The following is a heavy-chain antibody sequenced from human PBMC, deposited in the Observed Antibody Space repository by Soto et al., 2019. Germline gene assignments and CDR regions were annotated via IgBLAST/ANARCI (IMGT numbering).Heavy chain of an antibody. V-gene: IGHV3-48*02. J-gene: IGHJ4*02. D-gene: IGHD1-1*01. Sequence: GSLRLSCAASGFTFSSYSMNWVRQAPGKGLEWVSYISSSSSTIYYADSVKGRFTISRDNAKNSLYLQMNSLRDEDTAVYYCARDISLFRTHLYYFESWGQGTLVPVSS. CDR3: ARDISLFRTHLYYFES. CDR1: GFTFSSYS. CDR2: ISSSSSTI.